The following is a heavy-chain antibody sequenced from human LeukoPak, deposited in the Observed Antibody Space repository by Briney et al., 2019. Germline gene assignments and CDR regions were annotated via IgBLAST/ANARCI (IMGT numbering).Heavy chain of an antibody. CDR1: SXSISTHS. D-gene: IGHD6-6*01. CDR2: ISPSGNT. CDR3: ARRPYWYFDL. V-gene: IGHV4-4*07. Sequence: SETLSLTCSVSSXSISTHSWSWIRQPAGKRLEWIGHISPSGNTNYNPSLKSRVTMSVDTSKNLFSLKLSSVTAADTAVYYCARRPYWYFDLWGRGTLVTVSS. J-gene: IGHJ2*01.